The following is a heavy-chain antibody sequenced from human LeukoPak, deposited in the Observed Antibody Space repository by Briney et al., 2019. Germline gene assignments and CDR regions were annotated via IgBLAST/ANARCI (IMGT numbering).Heavy chain of an antibody. CDR2: INPNSGGT. CDR3: ARDRASITFGGVIRDNWFDP. J-gene: IGHJ5*02. D-gene: IGHD3-16*01. V-gene: IGHV1-2*02. Sequence: ASVKVSCKASGYSFTGYYMHWVRQAPGQGLEWMGWINPNSGGTNYAQKFQGRVTMTRDTSISTAYMELSRLRSDDTAVYYCARDRASITFGGVIRDNWFDPWGQGTLVTVSS. CDR1: GYSFTGYY.